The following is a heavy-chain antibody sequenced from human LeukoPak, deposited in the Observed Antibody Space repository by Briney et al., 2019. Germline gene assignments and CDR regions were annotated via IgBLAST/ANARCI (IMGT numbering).Heavy chain of an antibody. V-gene: IGHV3-74*01. D-gene: IGHD7-27*01. Sequence: PGRSLRLSCAASGFTFDDYAMHWVRQAPGKGLVWVSRINSDGSSTSYADSVKGRFTIFRDNAKNTLYLEMNSLRAEDTAVYYCARETNWGPDYWGQGTLVTVSS. J-gene: IGHJ4*02. CDR1: GFTFDDYA. CDR3: ARETNWGPDY. CDR2: INSDGSST.